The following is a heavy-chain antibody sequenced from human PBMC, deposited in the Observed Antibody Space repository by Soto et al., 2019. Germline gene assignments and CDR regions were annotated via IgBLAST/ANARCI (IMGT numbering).Heavy chain of an antibody. Sequence: QVQLQQWGAGLLKPSETLSLTCAVYGGSFSGYYWSWIRQPPVKGLEWIGEINHSGSTNYNPSLKSLVTISVDTSKNQFSLKLSSVTAAATAVYYCARGIEYCGGDCYSSDYWGQGTLVTVSS. V-gene: IGHV4-34*01. CDR3: ARGIEYCGGDCYSSDY. CDR2: INHSGST. J-gene: IGHJ4*02. CDR1: GGSFSGYY. D-gene: IGHD2-21*02.